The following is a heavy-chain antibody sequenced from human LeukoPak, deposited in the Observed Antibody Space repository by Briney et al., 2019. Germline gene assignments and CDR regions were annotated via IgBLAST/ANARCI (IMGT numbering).Heavy chain of an antibody. CDR2: IYHSGST. CDR3: ASYSSSWYDDY. D-gene: IGHD6-13*01. V-gene: IGHV4-30-2*01. Sequence: NPSETLSLTCAVSGGSISSGGYSWSWIRQPPGKGLEWIGYIYHSGSTYYNPSLKSRVTISVDRSKNQFSLKLSSVTAADTAVYYCASYSSSWYDDYWGQGTLVTVSS. CDR1: GGSISSGGYS. J-gene: IGHJ4*02.